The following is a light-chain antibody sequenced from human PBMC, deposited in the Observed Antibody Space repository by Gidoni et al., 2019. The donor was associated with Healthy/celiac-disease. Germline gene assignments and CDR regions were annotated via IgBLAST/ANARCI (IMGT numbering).Light chain of an antibody. Sequence: DIVMTQSPEPLAVSLGERATSNCKSSQSVLYSSNNKNYLAWYQQKPGQPPKLLIYWASTRESGVPDRFSGSGSGTDFTLTISSLQAEDVAVYYCQQYYSTLALTFGGGTKVEIK. CDR2: WAS. J-gene: IGKJ4*01. CDR1: QSVLYSSNNKNY. CDR3: QQYYSTLALT. V-gene: IGKV4-1*01.